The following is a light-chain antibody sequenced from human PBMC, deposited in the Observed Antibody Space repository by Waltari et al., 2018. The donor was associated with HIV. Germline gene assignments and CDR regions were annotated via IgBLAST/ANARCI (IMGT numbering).Light chain of an antibody. Sequence: EIVLTQSPATLSLSPGERATLSCRASQSVGTFLAWYQQKPGQAPRLLIFDASNRATGIPARFSGSGSGTDFTLTISSLEPEDFALYYCQQRTNWPQNIFGGGTKVEIK. CDR1: QSVGTF. V-gene: IGKV3-11*01. J-gene: IGKJ4*01. CDR2: DAS. CDR3: QQRTNWPQNI.